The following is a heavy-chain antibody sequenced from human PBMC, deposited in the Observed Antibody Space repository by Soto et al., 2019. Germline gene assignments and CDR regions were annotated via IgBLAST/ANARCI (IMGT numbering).Heavy chain of an antibody. J-gene: IGHJ4*02. D-gene: IGHD1-1*01. CDR1: GYTFTSYD. CDR2: MNPNSGNT. Sequence: ASVKVSCKASGYTFTSYDINWVRQATGQGLEWMGWMNPNSGNTDYAQKLQGRVIVTRDTSTSTAYMELRSLISDDTAVYYCARGRYGDYWGQGALVTVSS. V-gene: IGHV1-8*01. CDR3: ARGRYGDY.